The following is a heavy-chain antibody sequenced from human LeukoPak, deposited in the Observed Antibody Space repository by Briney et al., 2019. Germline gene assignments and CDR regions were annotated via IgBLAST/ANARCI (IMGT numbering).Heavy chain of an antibody. Sequence: SVKVSCKASGGTFSSYAISWVRQAPGQGLEWMGGIIPIFGTANYAQKFQGRVTITADESTSTAYMELSSLRSEDTAVYYCAREHTAMFTGDAFYIWGQGTMVTVAS. CDR3: AREHTAMFTGDAFYI. CDR1: GGTFSSYA. J-gene: IGHJ3*02. D-gene: IGHD5-18*01. CDR2: IIPIFGTA. V-gene: IGHV1-69*01.